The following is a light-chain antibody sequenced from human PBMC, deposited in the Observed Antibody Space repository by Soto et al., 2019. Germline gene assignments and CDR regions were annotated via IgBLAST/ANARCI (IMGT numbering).Light chain of an antibody. Sequence: EIVMTQSPATLSVSPGERATLSCRASQSVSRNLAWYQQKPGQPPRLLIYDASTRATGVPARFGGSGSGTEFTLTISGLQSADFAVYDCQQYGDWPPDTFGQGTKVEI. V-gene: IGKV3-15*01. J-gene: IGKJ2*01. CDR3: QQYGDWPPDT. CDR2: DAS. CDR1: QSVSRN.